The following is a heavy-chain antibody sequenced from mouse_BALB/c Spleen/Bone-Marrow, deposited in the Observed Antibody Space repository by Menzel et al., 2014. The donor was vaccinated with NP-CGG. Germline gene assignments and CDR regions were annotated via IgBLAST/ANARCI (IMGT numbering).Heavy chain of an antibody. V-gene: IGHV1S135*01. CDR3: ARRLTGTWFAY. CDR2: IAPYNGDT. J-gene: IGHJ3*01. D-gene: IGHD4-1*01. CDR1: GYSFTDYN. Sequence: VQLKQSGPELVKPGASVKGSCKASGYSFTDYNMYWVKQSHGKSLEWIGYIAPYNGDTSYNQKFKDKATLTVDKSSSTAFMHLNSLTSEDSAVYYCARRLTGTWFAYWGQGTLVTVSA.